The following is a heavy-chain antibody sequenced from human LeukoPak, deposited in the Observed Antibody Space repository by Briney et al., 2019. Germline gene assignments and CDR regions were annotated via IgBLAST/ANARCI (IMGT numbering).Heavy chain of an antibody. CDR2: IKQDGSEK. CDR1: GFTFRSYW. D-gene: IGHD3-22*01. V-gene: IGHV3-7*01. J-gene: IGHJ6*02. Sequence: GGSLRLSCAASGFTFRSYWMSWVRQAPGKGLEWVAHIKQDGSEKYYVDSVKGRFTISRDNAKNSLYLQMNSLRAEDTAVYYCARDRLEYYYDTSGYSYYYGMDVWGQGTTVTVSS. CDR3: ARDRLEYYYDTSGYSYYYGMDV.